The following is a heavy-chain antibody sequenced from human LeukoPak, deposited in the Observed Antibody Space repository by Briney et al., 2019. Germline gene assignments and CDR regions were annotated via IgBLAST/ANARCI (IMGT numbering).Heavy chain of an antibody. CDR1: GFTFSDYY. D-gene: IGHD3-10*01. V-gene: IGHV3-11*01. CDR3: AIGTYGSGSRRAFDI. J-gene: IGHJ3*02. CDR2: ISSSGSTI. Sequence: GGSLRLSCAASGFTFSDYYMSWIRQAPGKGLEWVSYISSSGSTIYYADSAKGRFTISRDNAKNSLYLQMNSLRAEDTAVYYCAIGTYGSGSRRAFDIWGQGTMVTVSS.